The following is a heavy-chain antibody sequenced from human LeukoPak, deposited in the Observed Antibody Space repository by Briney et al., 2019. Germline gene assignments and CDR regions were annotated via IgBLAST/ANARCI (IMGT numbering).Heavy chain of an antibody. Sequence: SETLSLTCAVYGGSFSGYYWSWIRQPPGKGLEWIGEINHSGSTNYNPSLKSRVTISVDTSKNQFSLKLSSVTAADTAVYYCARERDTGLGLDYWGQGTLVTVSS. CDR3: ARERDTGLGLDY. V-gene: IGHV4-34*01. CDR1: GGSFSGYY. J-gene: IGHJ4*02. D-gene: IGHD3/OR15-3a*01. CDR2: INHSGST.